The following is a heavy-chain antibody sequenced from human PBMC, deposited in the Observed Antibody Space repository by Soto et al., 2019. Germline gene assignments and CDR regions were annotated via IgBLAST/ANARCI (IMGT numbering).Heavy chain of an antibody. CDR1: GGIFRRHP. Sequence: QVQLVQSGAEVKKPGSSVKVSCKTSGGIFRRHPIDWVRQAPGQGLEWMGGIVPQLGRVIYPRDFQGRVTIYADESTNTSYLELSGLTSEDTAVYYCARPRTYDYESSSYCGHQFDDWGQGTLVTVSS. J-gene: IGHJ4*02. D-gene: IGHD3-22*01. CDR3: ARPRTYDYESSSYCGHQFDD. V-gene: IGHV1-69*01. CDR2: IVPQLGRV.